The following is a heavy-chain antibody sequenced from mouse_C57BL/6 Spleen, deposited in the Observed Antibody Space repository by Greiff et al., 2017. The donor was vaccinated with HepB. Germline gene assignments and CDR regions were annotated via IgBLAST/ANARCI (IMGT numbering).Heavy chain of an antibody. CDR3: ARASSVPPYYAMDY. CDR2: IYPGDGDT. V-gene: IGHV1-80*01. Sequence: VQLQQSGAELVKPGASVKISCKASGYAFSSYWMNWVKQRPGKGLEWIGQIYPGDGDTNYNGTFKGKATLTADKSSSTAYMQLSSLTSEDSAVYFCARASSVPPYYAMDYWGQGTSVTVSS. CDR1: GYAFSSYW. D-gene: IGHD3-2*02. J-gene: IGHJ4*01.